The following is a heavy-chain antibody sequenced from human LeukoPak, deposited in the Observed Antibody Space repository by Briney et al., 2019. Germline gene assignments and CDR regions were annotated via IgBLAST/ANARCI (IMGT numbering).Heavy chain of an antibody. CDR3: ARDRPLLACDM. CDR2: INSDGSST. Sequence: GGSLRLSCATSGFTFSSYWMHWVRQAPGKGLVWVSRINSDGSSTSYADSVKGRFTISRDNAKNTLYLQTNSLRAEDTAVYYWARDRPLLACDMWGEGTMVTVSS. J-gene: IGHJ3*02. CDR1: GFTFSSYW. V-gene: IGHV3-74*01. D-gene: IGHD2/OR15-2a*01.